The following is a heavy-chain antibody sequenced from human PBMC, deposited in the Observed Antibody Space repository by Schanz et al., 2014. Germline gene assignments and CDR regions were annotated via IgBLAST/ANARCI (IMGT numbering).Heavy chain of an antibody. J-gene: IGHJ4*02. CDR1: GFTFTNYW. D-gene: IGHD6-13*01. CDR3: VKIGYTHWSLDD. V-gene: IGHV3-7*01. CDR2: INLDGSGK. Sequence: EVQLVESGGGLVQPGGSLRLSCAASGFTFTNYWMTWVRQAPGKGLEWVANINLDGSGKIYLGSVRGRFAISRDDAKNSHYLQMNSLRVEDTAVFYCVKIGYTHWSLDDWGQGILVTVSS.